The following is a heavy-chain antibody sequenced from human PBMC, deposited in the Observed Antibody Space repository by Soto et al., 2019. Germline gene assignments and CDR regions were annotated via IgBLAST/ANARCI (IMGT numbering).Heavy chain of an antibody. J-gene: IGHJ6*02. Sequence: GGSLRLSCAASGFTFSSYGMHWVRQAPGKGLEWVAVISYDGSNKYYADSVKGRFTISRDNSKNTLYLQMNSLRAEDTAVYYCARGITGTRSYYYYGMDVWGQGTTVTVSS. V-gene: IGHV3-30*03. CDR2: ISYDGSNK. CDR3: ARGITGTRSYYYYGMDV. CDR1: GFTFSSYG. D-gene: IGHD1-20*01.